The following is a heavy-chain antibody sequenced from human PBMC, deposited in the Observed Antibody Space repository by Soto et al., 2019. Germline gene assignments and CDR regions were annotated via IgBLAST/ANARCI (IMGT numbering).Heavy chain of an antibody. CDR2: IVPIVGTA. Sequence: QVQLVQSGAEVKKPGSSVKVSCKASGGTFSSYAISWVRQAPGQGLEWMGGIVPIVGTANYAQKFQGRVTITADESTSTAYTEMSSLRSEEPAAYYCAVRSGSHRTGVDYYSYGRDVWAEGTTVTVSS. D-gene: IGHD1-26*01. V-gene: IGHV1-69*01. CDR3: AVRSGSHRTGVDYYSYGRDV. J-gene: IGHJ6*04. CDR1: GGTFSSYA.